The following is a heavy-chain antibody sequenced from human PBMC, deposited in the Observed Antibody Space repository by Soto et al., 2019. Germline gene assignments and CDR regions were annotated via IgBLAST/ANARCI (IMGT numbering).Heavy chain of an antibody. CDR1: GGSISSGDYY. J-gene: IGHJ3*02. CDR2: IYYSGST. D-gene: IGHD3-16*01. Sequence: QVQLQESGPGLVKPSQTLSLTCTVSGGSISSGDYYWSWIRQPTGKGLEWIGYIYYSGSTYYNPSLKSRVTISVDTSKNQFSLKLSSVTAADTAVYYCARLSSRMINAFDIWGQGTMVTVSS. CDR3: ARLSSRMINAFDI. V-gene: IGHV4-30-4*01.